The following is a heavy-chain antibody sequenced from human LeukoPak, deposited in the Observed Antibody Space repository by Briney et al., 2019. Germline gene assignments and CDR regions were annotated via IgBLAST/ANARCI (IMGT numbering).Heavy chain of an antibody. CDR3: ARGYATAFDS. CDR1: GFTFSSFY. V-gene: IGHV3-7*01. D-gene: IGHD2-2*01. CDR2: INQDGSEK. Sequence: GSLXLSCAASGFTFSSFYMNWVRQAPGKGLEWVANINQDGSEKYYVDSVVGRFTISRDNAKNSLYLHMDSLRAEDTAVFYCARGYATAFDSWGQGALVTVSS. J-gene: IGHJ4*02.